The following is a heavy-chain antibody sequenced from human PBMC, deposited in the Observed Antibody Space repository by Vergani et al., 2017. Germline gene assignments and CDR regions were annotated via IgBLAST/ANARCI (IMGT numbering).Heavy chain of an antibody. J-gene: IGHJ3*01. CDR1: GYTFINFG. D-gene: IGHD1-1*01. Sequence: QVQLVQSGAEVKKPGASVKVSCEASGYTFINFGISWVRQAPGQGLEWMGWISTYNGDTKYPQKFQGRLTMTTHTSTNAAYMELRSLTSDDTAVYFCARVAPSNSEVTPTAFDVWGQGTMVTVSS. CDR3: ARVAPSNSEVTPTAFDV. V-gene: IGHV1-18*01. CDR2: ISTYNGDT.